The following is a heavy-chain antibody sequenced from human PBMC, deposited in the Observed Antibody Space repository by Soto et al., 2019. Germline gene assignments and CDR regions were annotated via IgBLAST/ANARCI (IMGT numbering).Heavy chain of an antibody. CDR3: ARGGSTWSAEYYQH. Sequence: QVPLVQSGAEVKKPGASVKVSCKASGYTFTNYGISWVRQAPGQGPEWMGWISGYNGNTKFAQQVQGRLTMTTDTSTNTDYMELRSLSSDDTAVYYCARGGSTWSAEYYQHWGQGTLVTVSS. V-gene: IGHV1-18*01. CDR2: ISGYNGNT. D-gene: IGHD6-13*01. CDR1: GYTFTNYG. J-gene: IGHJ1*01.